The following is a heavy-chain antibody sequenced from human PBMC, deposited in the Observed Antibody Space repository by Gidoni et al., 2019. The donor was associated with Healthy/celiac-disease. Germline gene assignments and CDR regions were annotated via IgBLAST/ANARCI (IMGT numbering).Heavy chain of an antibody. D-gene: IGHD4-17*01. CDR3: ARDLGGPYGDYVNAFDI. Sequence: EVQLVESGGGLVQLGGSLSPSCAASGFTFSSCWMSWVRQAPGKGLEWVANIKQDGSEKYYVDSVKGRFTISRDNAKNSLYLQMNSLRAEDTAVYYCARDLGGPYGDYVNAFDIWGQGTMVTVSS. J-gene: IGHJ3*02. CDR2: IKQDGSEK. CDR1: GFTFSSCW. V-gene: IGHV3-7*01.